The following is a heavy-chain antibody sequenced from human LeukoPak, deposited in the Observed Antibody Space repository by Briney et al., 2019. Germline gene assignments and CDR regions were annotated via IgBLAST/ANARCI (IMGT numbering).Heavy chain of an antibody. CDR1: GFTFTKFW. CDR3: ARSRLSHTVTTPDY. D-gene: IGHD4-17*01. Sequence: GGSLRLSCEASGFTFTKFWMSWVRQAPGKGLEWVANIKQDGSEKYYVDSVKGRFTISRDNAKNSLYLQMNSLRAEDTAVYYCARSRLSHTVTTPDYWGQGTLVTVSS. CDR2: IKQDGSEK. J-gene: IGHJ4*02. V-gene: IGHV3-7*01.